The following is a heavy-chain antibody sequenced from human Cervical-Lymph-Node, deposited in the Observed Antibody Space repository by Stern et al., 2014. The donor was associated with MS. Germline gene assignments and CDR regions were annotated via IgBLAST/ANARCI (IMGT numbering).Heavy chain of an antibody. J-gene: IGHJ4*02. CDR3: ARPLEAYGGNSREFAY. CDR2: IYPSDSDT. D-gene: IGHD4-23*01. CDR1: GYSFSTHW. Sequence: EVQLVESGAEVKRPGESVKISCQGSGYSFSTHWIGWVRQMPGKGLEWMGMIYPSDSDTTYSPSFQGQVTISADKSTSTTYLQWSSLKASDTAMYYCARPLEAYGGNSREFAYWGQGTLVTVSS. V-gene: IGHV5-51*03.